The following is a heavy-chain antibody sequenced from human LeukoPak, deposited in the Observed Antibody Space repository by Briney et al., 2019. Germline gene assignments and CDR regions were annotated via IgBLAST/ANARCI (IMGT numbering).Heavy chain of an antibody. V-gene: IGHV4-30-2*01. CDR2: IYHSGST. CDR1: GGSISSGGYY. J-gene: IGHJ5*02. CDR3: ARLEKRRNWFDP. Sequence: SQTLSLTCTVSGGSISSGGYYWSWIRQPPGKGLEWIGYIYHSGSTYYNPSLKSRVTISVDRSKNQFSLKLSSVTAADTAVYYCARLEKRRNWFDPWGQGTLVTVSS.